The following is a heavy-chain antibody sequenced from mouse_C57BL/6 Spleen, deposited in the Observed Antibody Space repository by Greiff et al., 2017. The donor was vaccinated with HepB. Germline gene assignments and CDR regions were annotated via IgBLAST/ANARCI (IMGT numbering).Heavy chain of an antibody. J-gene: IGHJ4*01. V-gene: IGHV10-1*01. CDR3: VRHSRHYYAMDY. CDR1: GFSFNTYA. D-gene: IGHD1-1*01. Sequence: EVMLVESGGGLVQPKGSLKLSCAASGFSFNTYAMNWVRQAPGKGLEWVARIRSKSNNYATYYADSVKDRFTISRDDSESMLYLQMNNLKTEDTAMYYCVRHSRHYYAMDYWGQGTSVTVSS. CDR2: IRSKSNNYAT.